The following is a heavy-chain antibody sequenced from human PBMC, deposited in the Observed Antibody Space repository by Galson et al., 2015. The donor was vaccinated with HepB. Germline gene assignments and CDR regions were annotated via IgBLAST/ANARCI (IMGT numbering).Heavy chain of an antibody. CDR3: ARTGQPHSTIFGHRPFDP. Sequence: SLRLSCAASGFTFDDYAMHWVRQAPGKGLEWVSGISWNSGSIGYADSVKGRFTISRDNAKNSLYLQMNSLRAEDTAVYYCARTGQPHSTIFGHRPFDPWGQGTLVTVSS. V-gene: IGHV3-9*01. J-gene: IGHJ5*02. CDR1: GFTFDDYA. D-gene: IGHD3-3*01. CDR2: ISWNSGSI.